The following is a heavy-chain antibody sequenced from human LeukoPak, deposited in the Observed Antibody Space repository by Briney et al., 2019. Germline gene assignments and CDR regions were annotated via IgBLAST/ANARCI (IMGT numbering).Heavy chain of an antibody. CDR3: ARVDGGDALAFDY. CDR2: IYSGGST. D-gene: IGHD4-23*01. CDR1: GFTVSGNY. Sequence: PGGSLRLSCAASGFTVSGNYMSWVRQAPGKGLEWVSVIYSGGSTYHADSVKGRFTISRDNAKNTLYLQMNSLRAEDTAVYYSARVDGGDALAFDYWGQGTLVTVSS. V-gene: IGHV3-66*01. J-gene: IGHJ4*02.